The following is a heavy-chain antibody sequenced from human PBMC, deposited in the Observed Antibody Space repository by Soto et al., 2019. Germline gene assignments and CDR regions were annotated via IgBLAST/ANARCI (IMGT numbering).Heavy chain of an antibody. CDR2: FDPEDGET. Sequence: ASVKVSCKVSGYTLTELSMHWVRQAPGKGLEWTGGFDPEDGETIYAQKFQGRVTMTEDTSTDTAYMELSSLRSEDTAVYYCATSRGGYSGYDHDYWGQGTLVTVSS. D-gene: IGHD5-12*01. CDR1: GYTLTELS. V-gene: IGHV1-24*01. J-gene: IGHJ4*02. CDR3: ATSRGGYSGYDHDY.